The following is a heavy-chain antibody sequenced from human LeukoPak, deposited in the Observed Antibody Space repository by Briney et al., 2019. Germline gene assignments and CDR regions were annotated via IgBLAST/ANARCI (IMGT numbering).Heavy chain of an antibody. D-gene: IGHD4-17*01. Sequence: SQTLSLTCTVSGDSLTSGSRYWSWIRQPAGKGLEWIGHFYSSTRTTYNPSLERRVTISGDTAKNQFSLKLDSVTAADPAVYFCARCMSELDYGDYAYYYHMDVWGKGTTVTVSS. CDR3: ARCMSELDYGDYAYYYHMDV. CDR2: FYSSTRT. J-gene: IGHJ6*04. CDR1: GDSLTSGSRY. V-gene: IGHV4-61*09.